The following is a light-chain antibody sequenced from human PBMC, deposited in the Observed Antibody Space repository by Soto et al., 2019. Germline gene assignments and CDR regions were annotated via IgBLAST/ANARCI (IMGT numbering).Light chain of an antibody. V-gene: IGKV1D-12*01. CDR1: QGISRR. Sequence: DIQMTQSPSSLSASVGDRVTITCRASQGISRRLVWYQQKPGKAPKVLIYAASTLQSGVPSRFSDSGSGTDFTLTISSLQPEDFATYYCQQANSFPVSFGRGTRLENK. CDR2: AAS. CDR3: QQANSFPVS. J-gene: IGKJ5*01.